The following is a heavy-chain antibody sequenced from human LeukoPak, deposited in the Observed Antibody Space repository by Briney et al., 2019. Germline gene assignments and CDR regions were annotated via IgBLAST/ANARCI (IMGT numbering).Heavy chain of an antibody. CDR3: AHYKNPRYSSSPEGNYYYMDV. CDR1: GGTFSSYA. Sequence: ASVKVSCKASGGTFSSYAISWVRQAPGQGLEWMGGIIPIFGTANYAQKFQGRVTITADESTSTAYMELSSLRSEDTAVYCCAHYKNPRYSSSPEGNYYYMDVWGKGTTVTVSS. D-gene: IGHD6-6*01. V-gene: IGHV1-69*01. J-gene: IGHJ6*03. CDR2: IIPIFGTA.